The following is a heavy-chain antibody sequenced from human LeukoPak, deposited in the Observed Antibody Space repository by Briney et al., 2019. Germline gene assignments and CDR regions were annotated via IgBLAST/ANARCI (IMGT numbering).Heavy chain of an antibody. V-gene: IGHV4-34*01. J-gene: IGHJ4*02. D-gene: IGHD5-18*01. Sequence: SETLSLTCAVYGGSFSGYYWSWIRQPPGKGLEWIGEINHSGSTNYNPSLKSRVTISVDTSKNQFSLKLSSVTAADTAVYYCASEPGYSYGLDYWGQGTLVTVSS. CDR1: GGSFSGYY. CDR2: INHSGST. CDR3: ASEPGYSYGLDY.